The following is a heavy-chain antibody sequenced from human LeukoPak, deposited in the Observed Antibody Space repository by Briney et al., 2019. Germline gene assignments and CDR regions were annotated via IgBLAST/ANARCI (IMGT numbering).Heavy chain of an antibody. CDR2: IYTSGST. D-gene: IGHD1-26*01. J-gene: IGHJ3*02. V-gene: IGHV4-61*08. CDR1: GGSISSGGYY. CDR3: ARHSGDI. Sequence: PSETLSLTCTVSGGSISSGGYYWSWIRQPPGKGLEWIGYIYTSGSTNYNPSLKSRVTMSIDTSKNQFSLRLSSVTAADTAVYYCARHSGDIWGQGTMVTVSS.